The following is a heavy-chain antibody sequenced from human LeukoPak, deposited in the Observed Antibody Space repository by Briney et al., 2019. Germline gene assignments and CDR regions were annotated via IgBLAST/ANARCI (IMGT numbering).Heavy chain of an antibody. V-gene: IGHV1-46*01. CDR2: INPSGGST. J-gene: IGHJ6*03. CDR1: GYTFTSYY. D-gene: IGHD2-2*01. Sequence: ASVKVSCKASGYTFTSYYMHWVRQAPGQGLEWMGIINPSGGSTSYAQKLQGRVTMTRDMSTSTVYMELSSLRFEDTAVYYCARDMDCSSTSCYPLYMDVWGKGTTVTVSS. CDR3: ARDMDCSSTSCYPLYMDV.